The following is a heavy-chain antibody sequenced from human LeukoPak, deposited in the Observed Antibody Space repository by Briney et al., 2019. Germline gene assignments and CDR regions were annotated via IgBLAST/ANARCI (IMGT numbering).Heavy chain of an antibody. D-gene: IGHD6-19*01. CDR1: GLTFSSYA. CDR2: ISGSGGST. V-gene: IGHV3-23*01. J-gene: IGHJ6*02. CDR3: AKDRSGGGDYYFGMDV. Sequence: GGSLRLSCAASGLTFSSYAMSWVRQAPGKGLEWVSSISGSGGSTYYADSVKGRFTISRDNSQNTLYLQMNSLRAEDTAVYYCAKDRSGGGDYYFGMDVWGPGTTITVSS.